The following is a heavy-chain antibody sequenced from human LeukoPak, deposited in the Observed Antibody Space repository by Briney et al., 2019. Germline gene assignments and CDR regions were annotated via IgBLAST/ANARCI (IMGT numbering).Heavy chain of an antibody. CDR3: ARLSGSYWGWFDP. CDR2: IKQDGSEK. V-gene: IGHV3-7*01. D-gene: IGHD1-26*01. J-gene: IGHJ5*02. Sequence: GGSLRLSCVASGFTFSSYWMSWVRQAPGKGLEWVANIKQDGSEKYYVDSVKGRFTISRDNAKNSLYLQMNSLRAEDTAVYYCARLSGSYWGWFDPWGQGTQVTVSS. CDR1: GFTFSSYW.